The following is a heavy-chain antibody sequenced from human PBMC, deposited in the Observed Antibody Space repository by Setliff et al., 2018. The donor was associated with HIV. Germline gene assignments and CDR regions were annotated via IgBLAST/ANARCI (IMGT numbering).Heavy chain of an antibody. CDR2: ISPSDGST. CDR1: GNSFISHY. J-gene: IGHJ4*02. CDR3: ATTNFYTGASLTRFFDF. D-gene: IGHD2-8*02. Sequence: ASVKVSCKASGNSFISHYIHWVRQVPGQGLVWMGIISPSDGSTVYTQKFQGRVTMTRDTSTSIVYMELSSLRSEDTAVYYCATTNFYTGASLTRFFDFWGQGTPVTVS. V-gene: IGHV1-46*01.